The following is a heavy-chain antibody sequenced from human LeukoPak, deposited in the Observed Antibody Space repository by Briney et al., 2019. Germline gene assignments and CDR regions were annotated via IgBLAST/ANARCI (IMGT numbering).Heavy chain of an antibody. J-gene: IGHJ6*03. V-gene: IGHV3-53*01. CDR1: GLTVSSNY. Sequence: PGGSLRLSCAASGLTVSSNYMSWVRQAPGKGLERVSVIYAGGTTYYADSVEGRFTISRDKDTLFLQMNSLRVDNTAVYYCAKMHCSTTSCPFYMDVWGDGTMVTVSS. CDR3: AKMHCSTTSCPFYMDV. CDR2: IYAGGTT. D-gene: IGHD2-2*01.